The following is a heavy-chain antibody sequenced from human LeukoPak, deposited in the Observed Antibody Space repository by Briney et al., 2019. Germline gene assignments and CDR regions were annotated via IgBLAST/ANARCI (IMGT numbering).Heavy chain of an antibody. Sequence: GGSLRLSCKASGFTFGDYAMSWVRQAPGKGLEGVGFIRSKPYGGTTENAASVKGRFTISRDDSKSIASLQMNSLKAEDTAVYFCTRGGYFASGSYYPFDYWGPGTLVTVST. CDR3: TRGGYFASGSYYPFDY. CDR1: GFTFGDYA. CDR2: IRSKPYGGTT. V-gene: IGHV3-49*04. J-gene: IGHJ4*02. D-gene: IGHD3-10*01.